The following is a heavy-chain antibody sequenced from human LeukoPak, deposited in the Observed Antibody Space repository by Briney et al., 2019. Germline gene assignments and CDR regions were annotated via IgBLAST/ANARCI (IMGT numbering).Heavy chain of an antibody. D-gene: IGHD3-10*01. CDR3: ARDLRVRGSYYGMDV. CDR2: INQNGSEK. CDR1: GFTFSTYW. Sequence: GGSLRLSCAASGFTFSTYWMSWVRQAPGKGLEWVANINQNGSEKYFVDSVKGRFTISRDNAKNSLFVQMNSLRAEDTAVYYCARDLRVRGSYYGMDVWGQGTTVTVSS. V-gene: IGHV3-7*01. J-gene: IGHJ6*02.